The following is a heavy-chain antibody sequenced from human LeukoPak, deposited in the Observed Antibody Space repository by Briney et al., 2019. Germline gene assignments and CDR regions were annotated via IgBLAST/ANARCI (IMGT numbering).Heavy chain of an antibody. CDR3: ARGRGYSYGSDAFDI. D-gene: IGHD5-18*01. J-gene: IGHJ3*02. CDR2: IIPIFGTA. Sequence: ASVKASCKASGGTFSSYAISWVRQAPGQGLEWMGGIIPIFGTANYAQKFQGRVTITADESTSTAYMELSSLRSEDTAVYYCARGRGYSYGSDAFDIWGQGTMVTVSS. V-gene: IGHV1-69*13. CDR1: GGTFSSYA.